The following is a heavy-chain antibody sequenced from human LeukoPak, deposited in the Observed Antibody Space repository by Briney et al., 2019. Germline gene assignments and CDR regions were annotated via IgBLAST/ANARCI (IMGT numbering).Heavy chain of an antibody. J-gene: IGHJ6*02. CDR3: ARSQGYGMDV. CDR1: GVTVSSNY. V-gene: IGHV3-53*04. Sequence: GGSLRLSCAAPGVTVSSNYMSWVRQAPGKGLESVKGRFTISRHNSKNTLNLQMNSLRAEDTAVYYCARSQGYGMDVWGQGTTVTVSS.